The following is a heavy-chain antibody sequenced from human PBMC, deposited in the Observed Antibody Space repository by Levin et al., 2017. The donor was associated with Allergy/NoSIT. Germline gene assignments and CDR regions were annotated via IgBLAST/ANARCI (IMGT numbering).Heavy chain of an antibody. Sequence: PGGSLRLSCAASGLTFSSYWMSWVRQAPGKGLEWVANIKQDGSEKYYVDSVKGRFTISRDNANNSLYLQMSSLRAEDTAVYYCAREILGATMTLDSWGQGTLVTVSS. CDR2: IKQDGSEK. J-gene: IGHJ4*02. CDR1: GLTFSSYW. V-gene: IGHV3-7*01. CDR3: AREILGATMTLDS. D-gene: IGHD1-26*01.